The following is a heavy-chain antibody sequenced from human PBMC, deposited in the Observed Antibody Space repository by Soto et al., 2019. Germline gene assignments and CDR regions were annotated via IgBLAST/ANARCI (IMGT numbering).Heavy chain of an antibody. J-gene: IGHJ6*02. CDR1: GYTFTSYY. D-gene: IGHD3-9*01. Sequence: GASVKVSCKASGYTFTSYYMHWVRQAPGQGLEWMGIINPSGGSTSYAQKFQGRVTMTRDTSTSTVYMELSSLRSEDTAVYYCARDSYFDWLLWNTLNYVGQYYHCGMDFWGQGTTVTVS. V-gene: IGHV1-46*01. CDR3: ARDSYFDWLLWNTLNYVGQYYHCGMDF. CDR2: INPSGGST.